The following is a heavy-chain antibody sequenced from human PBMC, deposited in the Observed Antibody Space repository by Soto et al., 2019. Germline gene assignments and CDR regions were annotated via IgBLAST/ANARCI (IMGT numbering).Heavy chain of an antibody. CDR1: GYTFTNYY. D-gene: IGHD3-10*01. CDR2: INPMRGST. J-gene: IGHJ4*02. CDR3: ARDLLAGDF. V-gene: IGHV1-46*01. Sequence: QVQLVQSGAEVKKPGASVKVSCRASGYTFTNYYIHWVRQAPGQGLEWLAIINPMRGSTNYAQNFQGRVTLNMDTSTTTVYMDLSSLRFEDTAVYFCARDLLAGDFWGQGTLVTVSS.